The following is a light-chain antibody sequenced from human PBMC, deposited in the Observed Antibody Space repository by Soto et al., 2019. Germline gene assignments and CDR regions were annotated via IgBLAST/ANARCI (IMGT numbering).Light chain of an antibody. V-gene: IGLV2-8*01. CDR2: EVN. CDR3: SSYAGDNTYV. Sequence: QSVLTQPPSASGSPGQSVTISCTGTSNDVGGYDFVSWYQQHPGRAPKLIIVEVNKWPSGVPDRFSASKSGNTASLTVSGLQAEDEAEYYCSSYAGDNTYVFGTGTK. J-gene: IGLJ1*01. CDR1: SNDVGGYDF.